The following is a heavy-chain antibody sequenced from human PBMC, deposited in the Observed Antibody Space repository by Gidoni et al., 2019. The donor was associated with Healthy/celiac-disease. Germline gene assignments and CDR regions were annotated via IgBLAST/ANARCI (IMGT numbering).Heavy chain of an antibody. J-gene: IGHJ3*02. D-gene: IGHD5-18*01. Sequence: GLSWVAYISSSGSTIYYADSVKGRLTISRDNAKNSLYLQMNRLRAEYTAVYYCASGYSAAFDIWGQGTMVTVSS. V-gene: IGHV3-11*01. CDR3: ASGYSAAFDI. CDR2: ISSSGSTI.